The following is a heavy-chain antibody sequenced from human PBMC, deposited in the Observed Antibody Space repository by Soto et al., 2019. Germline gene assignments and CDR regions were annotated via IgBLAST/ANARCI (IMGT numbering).Heavy chain of an antibody. V-gene: IGHV1-18*04. CDR1: GYTFTSYG. CDR2: ISAYNGNT. CDR3: VRDSRSYNWNYRLDY. D-gene: IGHD1-7*01. J-gene: IGHJ4*02. Sequence: GASVKVSCKASGYTFTSYGISWVRQAPGQGLEWMGWISAYNGNTNYAQKLQGRVTMTTDTSTSTAYMELRSLRSDDTAVYYCVRDSRSYNWNYRLDYWGQGTLVTVSS.